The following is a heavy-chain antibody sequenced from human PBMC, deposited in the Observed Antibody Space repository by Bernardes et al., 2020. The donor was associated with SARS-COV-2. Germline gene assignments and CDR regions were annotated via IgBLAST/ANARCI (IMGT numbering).Heavy chain of an antibody. CDR3: ARADCTSTMWQRGAYGV. J-gene: IGHJ3*01. V-gene: IGHV3-74*01. D-gene: IGHD3-10*02. CDR1: GFSFSSYW. CDR2: ISYDGRTI. Sequence: GGSLRLSCAASGFSFSSYWMHWVRQVPGKGLVWVSRISYDGRTIDYADSVKGRFTISRDNSKNIVSLQMNSLRVDDTAVYYCARADCTSTMWQRGAYGVWGQGTLVTVSS.